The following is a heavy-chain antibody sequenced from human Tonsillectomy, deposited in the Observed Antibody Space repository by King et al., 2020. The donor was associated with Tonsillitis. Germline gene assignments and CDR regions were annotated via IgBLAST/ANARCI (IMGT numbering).Heavy chain of an antibody. J-gene: IGHJ4*02. V-gene: IGHV3-30-3*01. CDR2: ISYDGSNK. CDR3: ARDGAPEMAGVFDY. D-gene: IGHD2-8*01. Sequence: VQLVESGGGVVQPGRSLRLSCAASRFTFRTYALHWVRQAPGKGLEWVAVISYDGSNKYYADSVEGRFTISRDNSKNTLYLQMKSLRVEDTAGYYCARDGAPEMAGVFDYWGQGTLVTVSS. CDR1: RFTFRTYA.